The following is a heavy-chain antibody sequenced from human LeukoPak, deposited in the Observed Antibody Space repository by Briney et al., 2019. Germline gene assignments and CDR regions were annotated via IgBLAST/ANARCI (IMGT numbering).Heavy chain of an antibody. CDR3: ARDLRYEYYYYSMDV. V-gene: IGHV3-53*01. D-gene: IGHD1-1*01. CDR1: GFTVSSNY. CDR2: IYSGGNT. J-gene: IGHJ6*02. Sequence: GGSLRLSCAASGFTVSSNYMSWVRQAPGKGLEWVSVIYSGGNTYYADSMKGRFTISRDNSKNTVYLQMNSLRAEDTAVYYCARDLRYEYYYYSMDVWGQGTTVTVSS.